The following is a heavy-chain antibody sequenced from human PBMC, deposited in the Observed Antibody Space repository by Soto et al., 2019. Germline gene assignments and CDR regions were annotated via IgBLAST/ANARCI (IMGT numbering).Heavy chain of an antibody. CDR2: INHSGST. J-gene: IGHJ4*02. CDR1: GGSFSGYY. Sequence: SETLSLTCSVYGGSFSGYYWSWIRPPPGKGLEWIGEINHSGSTNYNPSLKSRVTISVDTSKNQFSLKLSSVTAADTAVYYCARSRVAATRRLDYWGQGTLVTVSS. CDR3: ARSRVAATRRLDY. V-gene: IGHV4-34*01. D-gene: IGHD2-15*01.